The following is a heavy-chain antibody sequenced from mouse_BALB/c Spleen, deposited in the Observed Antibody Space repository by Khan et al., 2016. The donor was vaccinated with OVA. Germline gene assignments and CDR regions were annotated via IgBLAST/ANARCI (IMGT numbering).Heavy chain of an antibody. Sequence: QVQLKQSGPELKKPGETVRISCKASGYTFTTAGIQWVQKMPGKGLKWIGWINTHSGVPKYAEDFKGRFAFSLEISVNTAYLQITNLKNEDTATYVWARGGCAYYRNDGSAMEYWGQGTSVTVSS. CDR3: ARGGCAYYRNDGSAMEY. J-gene: IGHJ4*01. D-gene: IGHD2-14*01. V-gene: IGHV9-4*02. CDR1: GYTFTTAG. CDR2: INTHSGVP.